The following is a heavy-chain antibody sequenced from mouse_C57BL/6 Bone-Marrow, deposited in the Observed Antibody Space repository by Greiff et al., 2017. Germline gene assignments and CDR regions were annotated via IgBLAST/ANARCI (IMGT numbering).Heavy chain of an antibody. J-gene: IGHJ1*03. CDR3: ARGNYGYFDV. D-gene: IGHD1-1*01. CDR1: GFSLSTSGMG. V-gene: IGHV8-12*01. Sequence: QVTLKECGPGILQSSQTLSLTCSFSGFSLSTSGMGVSWIRQPSGKGLEWLAHIYWDADKRYNPSLKRRPTISKDTSRNQVFLKITSVDTADTATCYCARGNYGYFDVWGTGTTVTVSS. CDR2: IYWDADK.